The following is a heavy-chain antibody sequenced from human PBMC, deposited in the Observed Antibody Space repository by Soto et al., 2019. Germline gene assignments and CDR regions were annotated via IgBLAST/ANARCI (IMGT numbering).Heavy chain of an antibody. CDR2: TYYRSKWYN. D-gene: IGHD6-13*01. CDR1: GDSVSSNSAA. V-gene: IGHV6-1*01. Sequence: SQTLSLTCAISGDSVSSNSAAWNWIRQSPSRGLEWLGRTYYRSKWYNDYAVSVKSRITINPDTSKNQFSLQLNSVTPEDTAVYYCARDWQQLVPDYYYYYGMDVWGQGTTVTVSS. CDR3: ARDWQQLVPDYYYYYGMDV. J-gene: IGHJ6*02.